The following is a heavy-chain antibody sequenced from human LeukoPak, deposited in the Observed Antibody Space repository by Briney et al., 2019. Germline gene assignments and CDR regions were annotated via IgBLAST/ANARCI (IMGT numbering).Heavy chain of an antibody. CDR3: ARGGTEYLDY. J-gene: IGHJ4*02. CDR2: ISSSSSYI. Sequence: GGSLRLSCAACIFTFSSYSMNWVRQAPGKGLEWVSSISSSSSYIYYADSVKGRFTISRDNAKNSLYLQMNSLRAEDTAVYYCARGGTEYLDYWGQGTLVTVSS. V-gene: IGHV3-21*01. CDR1: IFTFSSYS.